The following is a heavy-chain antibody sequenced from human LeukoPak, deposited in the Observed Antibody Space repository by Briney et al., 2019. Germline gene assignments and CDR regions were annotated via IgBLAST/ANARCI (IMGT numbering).Heavy chain of an antibody. CDR2: ISGSGGST. Sequence: GGSLRLSCSASGFTFSSYGMRWVRQAPRKGLEWVSAISGSGGSTYYADSVKGRFTISRDNSKNTLYLQMNSLRAEDTAVYYCAKAGAVVVVAAKFFDYWGQGTLVTVSS. CDR3: AKAGAVVVVAAKFFDY. D-gene: IGHD2-15*01. V-gene: IGHV3-23*01. CDR1: GFTFSSYG. J-gene: IGHJ4*02.